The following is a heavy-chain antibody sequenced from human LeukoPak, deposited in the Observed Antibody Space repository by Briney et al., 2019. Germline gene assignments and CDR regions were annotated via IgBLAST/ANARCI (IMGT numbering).Heavy chain of an antibody. CDR1: GGSFSGYY. CDR2: INHSGST. Sequence: SETLSLTCALYGGSFSGYYWSWIRQPPGKGLEWIGEINHSGSTNYNPSLKSRVTISVDTSKNQFSLKLSSVTAADTAVYYCVRVGSYGLFDYWGQGTLVTVSS. J-gene: IGHJ4*02. CDR3: VRVGSYGLFDY. V-gene: IGHV4-34*01. D-gene: IGHD5-18*01.